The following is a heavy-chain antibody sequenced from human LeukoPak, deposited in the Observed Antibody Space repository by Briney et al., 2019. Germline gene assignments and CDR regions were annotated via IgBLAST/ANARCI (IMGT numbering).Heavy chain of an antibody. Sequence: GGSVRLSCAASGFTLSSNYMSWVRQPPGKGLEWVSVSTRGGSTYYADYVKGRFTIPRDNSKNTLYLQMNSLRAEDTAVDHRARSTVAGYYWGQGTLVTVSS. V-gene: IGHV3-66*02. J-gene: IGHJ4*02. CDR2: STRGGST. CDR3: ARSTVAGYY. D-gene: IGHD6-19*01. CDR1: GFTLSSNY.